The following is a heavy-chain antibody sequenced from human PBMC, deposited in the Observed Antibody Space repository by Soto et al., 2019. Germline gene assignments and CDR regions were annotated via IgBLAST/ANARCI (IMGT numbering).Heavy chain of an antibody. Sequence: EVQLMESGGGLVQPGGSLRLSCAASGFIFSDYYMDWVRQVPGKGLEWVGRTRNKVNSFSAEYAASVKGRFSIYRDASKDSMYLQMNSLKRDDTAVYYCASATGGSYDYWGQVALVNVSS. J-gene: IGHJ4*02. CDR3: ASATGGSYDY. CDR2: TRNKVNSFSA. V-gene: IGHV3-72*01. D-gene: IGHD3-16*01. CDR1: GFIFSDYY.